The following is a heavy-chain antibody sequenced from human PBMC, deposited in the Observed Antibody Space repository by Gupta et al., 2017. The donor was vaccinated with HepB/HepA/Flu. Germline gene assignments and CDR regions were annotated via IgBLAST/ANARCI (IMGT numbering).Heavy chain of an antibody. Sequence: EVQLLESGGNLVQTGESLRLSCAASGFTFSSYTMSWVRQAPGKGLEWVAAISGGGGTTYYAGSVKGRFTISRDNSKNTLYLQLNSLRAEDTAVYYCAKFDVDLDFWGQGTLVTVSS. V-gene: IGHV3-23*01. D-gene: IGHD3-10*02. CDR3: AKFDVDLDF. J-gene: IGHJ4*02. CDR1: GFTFSSYT. CDR2: ISGGGGTT.